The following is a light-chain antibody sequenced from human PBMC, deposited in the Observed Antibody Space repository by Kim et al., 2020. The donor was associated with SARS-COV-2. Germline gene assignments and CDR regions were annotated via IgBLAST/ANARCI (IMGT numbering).Light chain of an antibody. CDR2: EVD. Sequence: QSALTQPPSASRSPGQSVTISCTGTSSDFGAYKFVSWYQHHAGKAPKVMIYEVDKRPSGVPDRFSGSKSGNMASLTVSWLQAEDEADYYCFSYGGGGTDVVFGGGTQLTVL. CDR3: FSYGGGGTDVV. V-gene: IGLV2-8*02. J-gene: IGLJ2*01. CDR1: SSDFGAYKF.